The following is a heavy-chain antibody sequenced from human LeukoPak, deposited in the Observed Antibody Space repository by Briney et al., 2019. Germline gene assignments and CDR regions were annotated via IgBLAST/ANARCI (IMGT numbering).Heavy chain of an antibody. D-gene: IGHD6-19*01. CDR1: GFNFRSYG. J-gene: IGHJ4*02. CDR3: ARDLGSSGFFDY. CDR2: IWYDGSDK. V-gene: IGHV3-33*01. Sequence: QPGGSLRLSCVASGFNFRSYGMHWVRQAPGKGLECVAIIWYDGSDKYYADSVKGRFTISRDNSRNTLYLQMNSLRAEDTAVYYCARDLGSSGFFDYWGQGTLVTVSP.